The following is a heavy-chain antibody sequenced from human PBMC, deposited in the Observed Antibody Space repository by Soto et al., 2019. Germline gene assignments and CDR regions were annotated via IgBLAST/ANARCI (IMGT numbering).Heavy chain of an antibody. CDR1: GGSISSGGYY. Sequence: SETLSLTCTVSGGSISSGGYYWSWIRQHPGKGMEWFGYIYDSVSTYYNPSLKRRVIISVYTTKNTFSLKLSSVTAAEAAVYHCARGLWKFRLYRRSLGFDPWGQGTLVTVSS. V-gene: IGHV4-31*03. CDR3: ARGLWKFRLYRRSLGFDP. CDR2: IYDSVST. D-gene: IGHD2-15*01. J-gene: IGHJ5*02.